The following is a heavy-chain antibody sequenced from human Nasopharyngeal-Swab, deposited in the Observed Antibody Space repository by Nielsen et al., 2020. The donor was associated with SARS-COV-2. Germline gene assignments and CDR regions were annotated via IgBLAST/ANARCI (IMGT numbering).Heavy chain of an antibody. V-gene: IGHV3-74*03. D-gene: IGHD3-16*01. J-gene: IGHJ4*02. CDR1: GFTFSNYW. CDR3: TRDFGMATFDS. CDR2: IKHDGSGT. Sequence: GASLKISCVASGFTFSNYWMYWVRQAPGKGLVWVSRIKHDGSGTKYADSVKGRFTISRDNAKNTLYLHMNSLTAEDTAVYYCTRDFGMATFDSWGQGTLVTVSS.